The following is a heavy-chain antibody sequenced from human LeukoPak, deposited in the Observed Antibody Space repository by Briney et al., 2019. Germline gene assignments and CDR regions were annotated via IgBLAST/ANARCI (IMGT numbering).Heavy chain of an antibody. D-gene: IGHD5-24*01. CDR2: IIPILGIA. J-gene: IGHJ4*02. Sequence: ASVKVSCKASGYTFTSYGISWVRQAPGQGLEWMGGIIPILGIANYAQKFQGRVTITADKSTSTAYMELSSLRSEDTAVYYCARGMGDGYRSCDYWGQGTLVTVSS. CDR1: GYTFTSYG. V-gene: IGHV1-69*10. CDR3: ARGMGDGYRSCDY.